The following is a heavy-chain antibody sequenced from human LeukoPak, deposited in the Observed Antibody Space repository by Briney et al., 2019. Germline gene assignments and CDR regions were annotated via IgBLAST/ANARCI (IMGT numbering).Heavy chain of an antibody. D-gene: IGHD6-6*01. V-gene: IGHV1-2*02. J-gene: IGHJ5*02. CDR1: GYTFTGYY. CDR3: AREQSSIAARGNWFDP. CDR2: INPNSGGT. Sequence: ASVKVSCKASGYTFTGYYMHWVRQAPGQGLEWMGWINPNSGGTNYAQKFQGRVTMTRDTSISTAYMELSRLRSGDTAVYYCAREQSSIAARGNWFDPWGQGTLVTVSS.